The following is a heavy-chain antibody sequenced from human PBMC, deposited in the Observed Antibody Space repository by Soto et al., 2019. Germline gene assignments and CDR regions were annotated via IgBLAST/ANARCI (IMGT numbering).Heavy chain of an antibody. J-gene: IGHJ3*02. CDR2: ISAYNGNT. CDR3: ARGCSSTSCYPLYAFDI. D-gene: IGHD2-2*01. V-gene: IGHV1-18*01. CDR1: GYTFTSYG. Sequence: QVQLVQSGAEVKKPGASVKVSCKASGYTFTSYGISWVREAPGQGLVWMGWISAYNGNTNYAQKLQGRVTMTTDTSPSTGYIELRSRRSDGTAVYYCARGCSSTSCYPLYAFDIWGQGTMVTVSS.